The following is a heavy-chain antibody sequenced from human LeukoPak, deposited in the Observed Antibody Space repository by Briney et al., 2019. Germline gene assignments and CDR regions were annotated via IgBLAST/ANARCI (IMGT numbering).Heavy chain of an antibody. D-gene: IGHD3-3*01. CDR2: IRSKAYGGTT. CDR3: TRDLGDNFWSGYYNY. Sequence: GGSLRLSCTASGFTFGDYAMSWVRQAPGKGLEWVGFIRSKAYGGTTEYAASVKGRFTISRDDSKSIAYLQMNSLKTEDTAVYYRTRDLGDNFWSGYYNYWGQGTLVTVSS. CDR1: GFTFGDYA. J-gene: IGHJ4*02. V-gene: IGHV3-49*04.